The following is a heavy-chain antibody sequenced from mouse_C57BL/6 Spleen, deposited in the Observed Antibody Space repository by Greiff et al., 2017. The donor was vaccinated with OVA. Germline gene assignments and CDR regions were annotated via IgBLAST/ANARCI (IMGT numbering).Heavy chain of an antibody. CDR1: GYAFSSYW. D-gene: IGHD1-1*01. CDR3: AREIYYGSSNWYFDV. V-gene: IGHV1-80*01. CDR2: IYPGDGDT. Sequence: VKLQQSGAELVKPGASVKISCKASGYAFSSYWMNWVKQRPGKGLEWIGQIYPGDGDTNYNGKFKGKATLTADKSSSTAYMQLSSLTSEDSAVYFCAREIYYGSSNWYFDVWGTGTTVTVSS. J-gene: IGHJ1*03.